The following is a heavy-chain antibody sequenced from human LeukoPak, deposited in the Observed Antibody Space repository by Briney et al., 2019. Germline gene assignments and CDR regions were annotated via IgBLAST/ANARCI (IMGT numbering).Heavy chain of an antibody. CDR1: GFTFSSYS. D-gene: IGHD3-22*01. J-gene: IGHJ1*01. CDR3: ASGDYYDSSGYYGFYFQH. CDR2: ISSSSSYI. V-gene: IGHV3-21*01. Sequence: GGSLRLSCAASGFTFSSYSMNWVRQAPGKGLEWVSSISSSSSYIYYADSVKGQFTISRDNAKNSLYLQMNSLRAEDTAVYYCASGDYYDSSGYYGFYFQHWGQGTLVTVSS.